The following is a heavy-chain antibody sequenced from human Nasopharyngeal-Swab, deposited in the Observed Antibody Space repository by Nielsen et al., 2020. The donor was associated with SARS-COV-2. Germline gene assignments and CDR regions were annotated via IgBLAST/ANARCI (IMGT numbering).Heavy chain of an antibody. Sequence: SETLSLTCTVSGDSISSYYWSWIRQPPGKGLEWIGYIYYSGSTNYNPSLKSRVTISVDTSKNQFSLKLSSVTAADTAVYYCARGLERLGYYFDYWGQGTLVTVSS. V-gene: IGHV4-59*12. CDR1: GDSISSYY. J-gene: IGHJ4*02. D-gene: IGHD3-3*01. CDR3: ARGLERLGYYFDY. CDR2: IYYSGST.